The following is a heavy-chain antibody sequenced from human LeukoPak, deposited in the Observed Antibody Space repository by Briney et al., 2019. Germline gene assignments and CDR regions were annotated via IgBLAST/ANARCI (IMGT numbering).Heavy chain of an antibody. Sequence: GGSLRLSCAASGFTFSSYAMSWVRQAPGKGLEWVSGISGSGDNTYYADSVKGRFTISRDNSKNTLCVQVNSLGTEDTAVYYCARAGDFYCSGGSCYPGYFDYWGQGTLVTVSS. J-gene: IGHJ4*02. D-gene: IGHD2-15*01. CDR1: GFTFSSYA. CDR3: ARAGDFYCSGGSCYPGYFDY. CDR2: ISGSGDNT. V-gene: IGHV3-23*01.